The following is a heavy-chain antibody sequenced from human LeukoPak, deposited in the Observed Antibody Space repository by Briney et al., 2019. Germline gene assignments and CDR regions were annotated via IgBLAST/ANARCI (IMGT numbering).Heavy chain of an antibody. CDR3: ARDNDILTGYFDY. CDR2: ISAYNGNT. CDR1: GYTFTSYG. Sequence: ASVKVSRKASGYTFTSYGISWVRQAPGQGLEWMGWISAYNGNTNYAQKLQGRVTMTTDTSTSTAHMELRSLRSDDTAVYYCARDNDILTGYFDYWGQGTLVTVSS. D-gene: IGHD3-9*01. J-gene: IGHJ4*02. V-gene: IGHV1-18*01.